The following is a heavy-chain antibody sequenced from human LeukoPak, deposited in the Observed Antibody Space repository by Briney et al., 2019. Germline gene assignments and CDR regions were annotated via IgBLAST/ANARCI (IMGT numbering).Heavy chain of an antibody. D-gene: IGHD6-13*01. CDR3: ARAYSSSWYYYYGMDV. Sequence: GGSLRLSCAASGFTFSSYAMHWVRQAPGKGLEWVAVISYDGSSKYYADSVKGRFTISRDNSKNTLYLQMNSLRAEDTAVYYCARAYSSSWYYYYGMDVWGQGTTVTVSS. CDR1: GFTFSSYA. V-gene: IGHV3-30*04. J-gene: IGHJ6*02. CDR2: ISYDGSSK.